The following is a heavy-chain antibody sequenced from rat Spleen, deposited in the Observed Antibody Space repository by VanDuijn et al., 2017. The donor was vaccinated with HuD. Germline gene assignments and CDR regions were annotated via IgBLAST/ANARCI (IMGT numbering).Heavy chain of an antibody. Sequence: EVQLVESDGGLVQPGRSLKLSCAASGFTFSDYYMAWVRQAPTKGLEWVATISSDGRRNYYRDSVKGRFTISRDNAKSSLYLQMDSLRSEDTATYYCARDNNYKAYWGQGVMVTVSS. V-gene: IGHV5-29*01. D-gene: IGHD1-10*01. CDR2: ISSDGRRN. CDR3: ARDNNYKAY. J-gene: IGHJ2*01. CDR1: GFTFSDYY.